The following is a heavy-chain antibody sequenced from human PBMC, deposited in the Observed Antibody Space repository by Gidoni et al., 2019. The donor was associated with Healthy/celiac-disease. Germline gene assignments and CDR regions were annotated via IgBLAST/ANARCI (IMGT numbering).Heavy chain of an antibody. V-gene: IGHV4-59*01. CDR1: GGSISSYY. CDR3: ARGGLFPKFDY. J-gene: IGHJ4*02. Sequence: QVQLQESGPGLVKPSETLSLTCTVSGGSISSYYWSWIRQPPGKGLEWIGYIYYSGSTNYNPSLKSRVTISVDTSKNQFSLKLSSVTAADTAVYYCARGGLFPKFDYWGQGTLVTVSS. D-gene: IGHD3-10*01. CDR2: IYYSGST.